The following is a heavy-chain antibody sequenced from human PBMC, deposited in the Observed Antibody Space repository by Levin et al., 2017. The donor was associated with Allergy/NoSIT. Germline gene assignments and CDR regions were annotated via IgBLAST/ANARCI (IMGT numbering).Heavy chain of an antibody. V-gene: IGHV4-61*01. CDR3: ARTSLTGPFDY. CDR1: GGSVSSGSYY. Sequence: SETLSLTCTVSGGSVSSGSYYWSWIRQPPGKGLEWIGYIYYSGSTNYNPSLKSRVTISVDTSKNQFSLKLSSVTAADTAVYYCARTSLTGPFDYWGQGTLVTVSS. CDR2: IYYSGST. D-gene: IGHD1-14*01. J-gene: IGHJ4*02.